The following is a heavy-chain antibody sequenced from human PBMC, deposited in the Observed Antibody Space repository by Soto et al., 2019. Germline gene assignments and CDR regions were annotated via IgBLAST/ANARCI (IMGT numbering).Heavy chain of an antibody. V-gene: IGHV3-7*01. CDR2: IKQDGSET. J-gene: IGHJ3*02. CDR3: ARAGRITIFSTGYPLNAFDI. Sequence: EVQLVESGGGLVQPGGSLRLSCAASGFTFSSYWMSWVRQAPGKGLEWVANIKQDGSETYYVDSVKGRFTISRDNAKNSLYLQMTSLRAEDTAVYYCARAGRITIFSTGYPLNAFDIWGQGTMVTVSS. CDR1: GFTFSSYW. D-gene: IGHD3-9*01.